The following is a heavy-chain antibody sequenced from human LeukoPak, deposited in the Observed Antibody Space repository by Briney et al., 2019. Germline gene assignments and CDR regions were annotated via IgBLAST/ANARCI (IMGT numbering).Heavy chain of an antibody. J-gene: IGHJ6*02. CDR1: GFMFSSYE. Sequence: GGSLRLSCVACGFMFSSYEMNWVRQAPGKGLEWVSYISNSGNNIDYADSVKGRFTISRDNAKNSQYLQMNNLRAEDTAVYYCARVGAFYSFYFGMDIWGQGTTVAVSS. V-gene: IGHV3-48*03. D-gene: IGHD4-17*01. CDR2: ISNSGNNI. CDR3: ARVGAFYSFYFGMDI.